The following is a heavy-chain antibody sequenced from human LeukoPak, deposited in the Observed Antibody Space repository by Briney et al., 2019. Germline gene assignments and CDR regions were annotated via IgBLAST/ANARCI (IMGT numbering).Heavy chain of an antibody. CDR1: GYTLTELS. D-gene: IGHD4-17*01. Sequence: ASVKVSCKVSGYTLTELSMHWVRQAPGKGLEWMGGFDPEDGETIYAQKFRGRVTMTEDTSTDTAYMELSSLRSEDTAVYYCATRFMTTVTTSLTDYWGQGTLSPSPQ. CDR2: FDPEDGET. CDR3: ATRFMTTVTTSLTDY. J-gene: IGHJ4*02. V-gene: IGHV1-24*01.